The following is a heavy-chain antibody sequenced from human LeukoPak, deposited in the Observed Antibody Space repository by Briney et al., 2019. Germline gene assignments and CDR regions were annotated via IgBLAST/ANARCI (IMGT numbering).Heavy chain of an antibody. CDR1: GLTFGDYA. CDR2: IRSKPYGGTT. Sequence: GGSLRLSCTASGLTFGDYAMSWFRQAPGKGLEWLGFIRSKPYGGTTEYAASVKGRFTSSRDDSKSIAYLQMSSLKTEDTAVYYCTRDKDCSGGSCPYSSYVMVVWGQGTTVTVSS. J-gene: IGHJ6*02. V-gene: IGHV3-49*03. D-gene: IGHD2-15*01. CDR3: TRDKDCSGGSCPYSSYVMVV.